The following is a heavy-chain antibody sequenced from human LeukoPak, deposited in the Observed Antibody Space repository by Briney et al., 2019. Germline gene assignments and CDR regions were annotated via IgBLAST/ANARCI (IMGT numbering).Heavy chain of an antibody. J-gene: IGHJ4*02. D-gene: IGHD5-18*01. Sequence: VSGPALVKPTQTLTLTCTFSGFSLSTSGMCVSWIRQPPGKALEWLARIDWDDDKYYSTSLKTRLTISKDTSKNQVVLTMTNMDPVDTATYYCARIQEGVRGYSYGYLYWGQGTLVTVSS. CDR2: IDWDDDK. CDR1: GFSLSTSGMC. CDR3: ARIQEGVRGYSYGYLY. V-gene: IGHV2-70*11.